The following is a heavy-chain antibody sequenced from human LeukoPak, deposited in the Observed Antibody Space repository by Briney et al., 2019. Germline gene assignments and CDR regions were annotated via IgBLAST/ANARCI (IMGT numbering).Heavy chain of an antibody. J-gene: IGHJ4*02. D-gene: IGHD1-26*01. CDR3: ARVFRGGSYNY. Sequence: SETLSLTCAVYGGSFSGYYWSWIRQPPGKGLEWIGEINHSGSTNYNPSLKSRVTISVGTSKNQFSLKLSSVTAADTAVYYCARVFRGGSYNYWGQGTLVTVSS. CDR2: INHSGST. CDR1: GGSFSGYY. V-gene: IGHV4-34*01.